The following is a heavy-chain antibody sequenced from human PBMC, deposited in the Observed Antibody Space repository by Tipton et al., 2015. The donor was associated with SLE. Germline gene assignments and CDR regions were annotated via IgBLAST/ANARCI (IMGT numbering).Heavy chain of an antibody. V-gene: IGHV1-18*04. CDR3: GRDGKEDAFDT. J-gene: IGHJ3*02. CDR2: ISAYNGNA. D-gene: IGHD1-26*01. CDR1: GYTFTANY. Sequence: QLVQSGAEVKKPGASVKVSCKASGYTFTANYIHWVRQAPGQGLEWMGWISAYNGNANYVQTLQGRVTMTTDTSTTTAYMELRSLRSDDTAIYYCGRDGKEDAFDTWGQGTMVTVSS.